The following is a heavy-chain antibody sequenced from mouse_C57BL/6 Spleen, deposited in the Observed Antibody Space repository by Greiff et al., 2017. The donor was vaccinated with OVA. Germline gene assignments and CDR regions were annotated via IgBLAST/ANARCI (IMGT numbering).Heavy chain of an antibody. V-gene: IGHV1-72*01. CDR1: GYTFTSYW. D-gene: IGHD2-4*01. CDR3: ARAGDYDYDVVGCLSY. Sequence: QVQLQQPGAELGKPGASVKLSCKASGYTFTSYWMHWVKQRPGRGLEWIGRIDPNSGGTKYNEKFKSKATLTVDKPSSTAYMQLSSLTSEDSAVYYCARAGDYDYDVVGCLSYWGQGTLVTVSA. J-gene: IGHJ3*01. CDR2: IDPNSGGT.